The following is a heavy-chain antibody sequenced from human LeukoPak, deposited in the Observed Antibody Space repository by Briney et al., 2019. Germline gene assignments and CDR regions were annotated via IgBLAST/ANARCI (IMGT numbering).Heavy chain of an antibody. CDR2: ISRSDGST. CDR1: GFTFSSYP. CDR3: PTLLPPPYFDFWSGYYNPSYFDY. V-gene: IGHV3-23*01. Sequence: PRGSLRLSCAASGFTFSSYPMSWVRPGPRQGLEWVSAISRSDGSTYYADSVKSRFTISRDNSNNTQYLQMNNLRADDTAVHYCPTLLPPPYFDFWSGYYNPSYFDYWGQGTLGTVSS. J-gene: IGHJ4*02. D-gene: IGHD3-3*01.